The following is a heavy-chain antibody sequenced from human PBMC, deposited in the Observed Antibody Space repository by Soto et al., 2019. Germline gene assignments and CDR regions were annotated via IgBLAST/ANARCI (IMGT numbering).Heavy chain of an antibody. Sequence: EVQLVESGGGLVQPGRSLRLSCATSGFTFDNYPTHWVRQAPGKGLEWVAGLSWNSRSIGYADSVKGRFTISRDNTKNSLYLQMNGLRAEDTAIYYCVKDDAFDFWGQGTQVTVSS. V-gene: IGHV3-9*01. J-gene: IGHJ3*01. CDR2: LSWNSRSI. CDR3: VKDDAFDF. CDR1: GFTFDNYP.